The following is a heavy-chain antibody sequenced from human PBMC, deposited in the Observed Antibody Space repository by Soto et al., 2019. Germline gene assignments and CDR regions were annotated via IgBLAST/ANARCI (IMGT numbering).Heavy chain of an antibody. J-gene: IGHJ4*02. CDR2: ISAYNGNT. CDR1: GYTFTSYG. V-gene: IGHV1-18*01. Sequence: ASVKVTCKASGYTFTSYGISWVRQAPGQGLEWMGWISAYNGNTNYAQKLQGRVTMTTDTSTSTAYMELRSLRSDDTAVYYRARDRYSSGWYEYWGQGTLVTVSS. CDR3: ARDRYSSGWYEY. D-gene: IGHD6-19*01.